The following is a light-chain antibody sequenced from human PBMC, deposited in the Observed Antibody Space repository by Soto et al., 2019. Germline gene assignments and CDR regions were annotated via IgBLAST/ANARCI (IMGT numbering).Light chain of an antibody. CDR1: QSVSSR. Sequence: EIVMTQSPATLSLSPVQRATLSGMASQSVSSRLSWYQQKPGQAPRLLISGASSRATGIPDRFSGSGSGTDFTLTISRLEPEDFAVYYCQQYGSSPQTFGQGTKVDIK. J-gene: IGKJ1*01. CDR2: GAS. V-gene: IGKV3-20*01. CDR3: QQYGSSPQT.